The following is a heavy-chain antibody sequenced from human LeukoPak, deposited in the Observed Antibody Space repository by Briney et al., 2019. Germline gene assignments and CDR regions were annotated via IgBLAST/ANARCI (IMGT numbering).Heavy chain of an antibody. CDR1: GFTFSSYS. V-gene: IGHV3-48*01. J-gene: IGHJ4*02. Sequence: GGSLRLSCAASGFTFSSYSMNWVRQAPGKGLEWVSYISSSSSTIYYADSVKGRFTISRDNARNSLYLHMNSLRAEDTAVYYCARDGYDYIWGSYRTSPNALDYWGQGTLVTVSS. CDR3: ARDGYDYIWGSYRTSPNALDY. CDR2: ISSSSSTI. D-gene: IGHD3-16*02.